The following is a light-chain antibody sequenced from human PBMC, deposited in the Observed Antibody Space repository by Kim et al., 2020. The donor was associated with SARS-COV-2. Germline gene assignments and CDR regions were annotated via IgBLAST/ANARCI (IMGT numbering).Light chain of an antibody. CDR3: QQSNNWPPMYT. CDR2: GAS. CDR1: QSVGRS. Sequence: EIVMTQSPATLSVSPGERATLSCRASQSVGRSLAWYQQKPGQAPRPLIYGASTRATGIPARFSGSGSGTEFTLTISSLQSEDFAVYYCQQSNNWPPMYTFGQGTKLEI. J-gene: IGKJ2*01. V-gene: IGKV3D-15*01.